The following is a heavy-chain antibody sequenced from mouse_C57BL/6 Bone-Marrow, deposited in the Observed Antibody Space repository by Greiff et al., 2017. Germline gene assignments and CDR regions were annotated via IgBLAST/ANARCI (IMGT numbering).Heavy chain of an antibody. J-gene: IGHJ2*01. Sequence: VQLQQSGAELVRPGASVKLSCTASGFNIKDDYMHWVKQRPEQGLEWIGWIDPENGDTEYASKFQGKATITADTSSDTAYLQLSSLTSEDTAVYYCTTRGNSGTYYFDYWGQGTTLTVSS. CDR2: IDPENGDT. CDR3: TTRGNSGTYYFDY. D-gene: IGHD2-1*01. V-gene: IGHV14-4*01. CDR1: GFNIKDDY.